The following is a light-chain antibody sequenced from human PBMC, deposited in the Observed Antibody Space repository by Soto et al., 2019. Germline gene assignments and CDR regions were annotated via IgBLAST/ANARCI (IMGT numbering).Light chain of an antibody. V-gene: IGKV3-20*01. CDR3: QQYGSSQWT. Sequence: ESVLTQSPGTLSLSPGERATLSCRASQSVSGSSLAWYQQKPGQAPRLLIFGASSRATGIPDRFSGSGSGTDFTLTISRLESEDFAVYYCQQYGSSQWTFGQGTKVEIK. J-gene: IGKJ1*01. CDR2: GAS. CDR1: QSVSGSS.